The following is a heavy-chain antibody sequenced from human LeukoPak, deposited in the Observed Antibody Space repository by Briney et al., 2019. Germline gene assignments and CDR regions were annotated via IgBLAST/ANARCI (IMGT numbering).Heavy chain of an antibody. CDR2: INHSGSN. CDR3: ARGNYDSSGYYYRRVTAFDI. J-gene: IGHJ3*02. D-gene: IGHD3-22*01. V-gene: IGHV4-34*01. Sequence: SETLSLTCGVYGGSFSGYYWSWIRQPPGKGLEWIGEINHSGSNNYNPSLKSRVTISVDTSKNQFSLKLSSMTAADTAVYYCARGNYDSSGYYYRRVTAFDIWGQGTMVTVSS. CDR1: GGSFSGYY.